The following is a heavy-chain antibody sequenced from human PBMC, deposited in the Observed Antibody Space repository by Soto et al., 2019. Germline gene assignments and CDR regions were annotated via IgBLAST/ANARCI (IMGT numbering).Heavy chain of an antibody. CDR2: VSGRDGNT. Sequence: EVQLLESGGGLIQPGGSLRLSCSASGFTFSSYAMTWVRQAPGKGLEWVSAVSGRDGNTYYADSVKGRFTFSRDSSKDTLSLQMNSLRDEDTDVYFCAKGHEPGNYGMDVWGPGTTVTVSS. V-gene: IGHV3-23*01. J-gene: IGHJ6*02. CDR3: AKGHEPGNYGMDV. CDR1: GFTFSSYA.